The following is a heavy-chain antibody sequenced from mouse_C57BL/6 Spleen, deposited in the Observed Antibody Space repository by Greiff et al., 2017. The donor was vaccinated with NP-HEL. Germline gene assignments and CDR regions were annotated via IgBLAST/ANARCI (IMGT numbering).Heavy chain of an antibody. CDR2: IDPETGGT. CDR1: GYTFTDYE. CDR3: TRLGFGDYFDY. Sequence: VKLQESGAELVRPGASVTLSCKASGYTFTDYEMHWVKQTPVHGLEWIGAIDPETGGTAYNQKFKGKAILTADKSSSTAYMELRSLTSEDSAVHYCTRLGFGDYFDYWGQGTTLTVSS. V-gene: IGHV1-15*01. D-gene: IGHD3-1*01. J-gene: IGHJ2*01.